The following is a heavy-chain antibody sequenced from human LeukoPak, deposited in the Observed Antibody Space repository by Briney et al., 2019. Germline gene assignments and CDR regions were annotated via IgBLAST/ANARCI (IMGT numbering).Heavy chain of an antibody. CDR1: GFTFSSYE. Sequence: GGSLRLSCAASGFTFSSYEMNWVRQAPGRGLEWVSLISGDGVSSFYADSVRGRFTISRDSSNNSLSLQMHSLTAEDTAFYYCAREQFSHTSNYFDNWGQGILVTVSS. V-gene: IGHV3-43*02. CDR3: AREQFSHTSNYFDN. CDR2: ISGDGVSS. D-gene: IGHD5-24*01. J-gene: IGHJ4*02.